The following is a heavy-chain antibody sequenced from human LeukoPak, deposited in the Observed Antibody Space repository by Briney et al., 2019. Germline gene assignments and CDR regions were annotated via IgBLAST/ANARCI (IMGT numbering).Heavy chain of an antibody. CDR1: GYTFIEYY. V-gene: IGHV1-2*02. CDR3: ARGVGTYYDFWSGRNWFDP. CDR2: INPNSGDR. J-gene: IGHJ5*02. D-gene: IGHD3-3*01. Sequence: ASVKVSCKASGYTFIEYYIHWVRQAPGPGLEWMGWINPNSGDRKYAQKFQGGLTLTRDTSISTAYMELSSLRSEDTAVYYCARGVGTYYDFWSGRNWFDPWGQGTLVTVSS.